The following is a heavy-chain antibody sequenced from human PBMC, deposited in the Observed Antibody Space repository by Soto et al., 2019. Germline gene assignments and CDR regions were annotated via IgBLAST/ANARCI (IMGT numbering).Heavy chain of an antibody. Sequence: TLSLTCAFYGGSFSGYFWTWIRQAPGKGLEWIGEITHSGGTNYNSSLKSRVMISVDTSKRQFSLILSSVTAADTAVYYCARDRQFYHFWSGYENEGPDGLDVWGQGTTVTVSS. D-gene: IGHD3-3*02. V-gene: IGHV4-34*01. CDR2: ITHSGGT. J-gene: IGHJ6*02. CDR3: ARDRQFYHFWSGYENEGPDGLDV. CDR1: GGSFSGYF.